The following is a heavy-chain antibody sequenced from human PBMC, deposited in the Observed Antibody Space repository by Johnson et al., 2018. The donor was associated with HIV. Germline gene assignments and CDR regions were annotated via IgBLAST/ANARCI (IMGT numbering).Heavy chain of an antibody. CDR1: GFTFDDYG. CDR3: ARSPTDGWVSSAFDI. CDR2: ITWNGGNT. V-gene: IGHV3-20*04. J-gene: IGHJ3*02. D-gene: IGHD3-16*01. Sequence: VQLVESGGGVVQPGRSLRLSCAASGFTFDDYGMSWVRQAPGNGLEWVSGITWNGGNTGYADSVKGRFTISRDNAKNSLYLQMNSLRAEDTALYYCARSPTDGWVSSAFDIWGQGTMVTVSS.